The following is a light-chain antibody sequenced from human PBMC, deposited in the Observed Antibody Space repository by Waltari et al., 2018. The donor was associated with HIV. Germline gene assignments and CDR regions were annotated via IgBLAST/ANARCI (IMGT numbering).Light chain of an antibody. J-gene: IGLJ3*02. Sequence: QSVLTQPPSVSAAPGEKVTISCSASNSNIGNGFVSWYQHLPGAAPKLLIYDNNKRPSGIPDRFSGSKSGTSATLDITGLQTGDEADYYCGTWDRTLSGGVFGGGTKLTVL. CDR3: GTWDRTLSGGV. V-gene: IGLV1-51*01. CDR1: NSNIGNGF. CDR2: DNN.